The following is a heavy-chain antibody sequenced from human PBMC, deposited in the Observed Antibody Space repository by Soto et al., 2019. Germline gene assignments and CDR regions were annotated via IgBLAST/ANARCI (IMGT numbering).Heavy chain of an antibody. CDR3: ARDRVSSSTGYYYYGMDV. J-gene: IGHJ6*02. V-gene: IGHV1-46*01. CDR1: GYTFTSYY. D-gene: IGHD6-6*01. CDR2: INPSGGST. Sequence: ASVKVSCRASGYTFTSYYMHWVRQAPGQGLEWMGIINPSGGSTSYAQKFQGRVTMTRDTSTSTVYMELSSLRSEDTTVYYCARDRVSSSTGYYYYGMDVWGQGTTVTVSS.